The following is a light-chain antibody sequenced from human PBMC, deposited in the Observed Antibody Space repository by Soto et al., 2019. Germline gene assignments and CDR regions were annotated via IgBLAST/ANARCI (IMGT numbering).Light chain of an antibody. CDR2: DVS. V-gene: IGLV2-14*01. CDR3: SSYTSSSTLYV. Sequence: QSALTQPASVSGSPGQSITISCTGTSSDVGGYNYVSWYQQHPGKAPNLMIYDVSNRPSGVSNRFSGSKSGNTASLTISVLHAEDEADYYCSSYTSSSTLYVFGSGTKLTVL. J-gene: IGLJ1*01. CDR1: SSDVGGYNY.